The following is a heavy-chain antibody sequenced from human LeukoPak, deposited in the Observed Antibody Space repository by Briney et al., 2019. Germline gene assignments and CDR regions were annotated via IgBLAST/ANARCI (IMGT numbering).Heavy chain of an antibody. V-gene: IGHV3-66*01. J-gene: IGHJ4*02. D-gene: IGHD4-17*01. CDR2: IYSGGGT. Sequence: GGSLRLSCVASGFTVSTNYMSWVRQAPGKGLEWVSLIYSGGGTYYADSVKGRFTISRDNSRNTLSLQVNSLRVDDTAVYYCARGFRSVTTWGYFDYWGQGALVTVSS. CDR3: ARGFRSVTTWGYFDY. CDR1: GFTVSTNY.